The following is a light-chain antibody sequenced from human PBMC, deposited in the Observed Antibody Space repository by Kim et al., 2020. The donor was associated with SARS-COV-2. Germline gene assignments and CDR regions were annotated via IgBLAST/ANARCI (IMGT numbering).Light chain of an antibody. Sequence: SYELTQPPSVSVSPGQTASITCSGDKLGDKYACWYQQKPGQSPVLVIYQDSKRPSGIPERFSGSNSGTTATLTISGTQAMDEADYYCQAWDSSTWGFGGG. CDR2: QDS. J-gene: IGLJ3*02. V-gene: IGLV3-1*01. CDR3: QAWDSSTWG. CDR1: KLGDKY.